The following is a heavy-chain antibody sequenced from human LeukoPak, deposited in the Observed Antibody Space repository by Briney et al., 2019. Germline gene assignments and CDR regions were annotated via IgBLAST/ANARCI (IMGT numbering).Heavy chain of an antibody. J-gene: IGHJ4*02. V-gene: IGHV4-34*01. CDR3: ARGLIVGATCDY. CDR1: GGSFSGYY. CDR2: INHSGST. D-gene: IGHD1-26*01. Sequence: SETLSLTCAVYGGSFSGYYWSWIRQPPGKGLGWIGEINHSGSTNYNPSLKSRVTISVDTSKNQFSLKLSSVTAADTAVYYCARGLIVGATCDYWGQGTLVTVSS.